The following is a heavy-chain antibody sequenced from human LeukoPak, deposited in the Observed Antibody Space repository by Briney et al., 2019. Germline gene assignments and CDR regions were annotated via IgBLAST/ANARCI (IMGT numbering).Heavy chain of an antibody. CDR2: IYTSGST. J-gene: IGHJ3*02. CDR1: GGSISSYY. D-gene: IGHD3-9*01. Sequence: SETLSLTCTVPGGSISSYYWSWIRQPAGKGLEWIGRIYTSGSTNYNPSPKSRVTMSVDTSKNQFSLKLSSVTAADTAVYYCARHPYYDILTGYYRTMYAFDIWGQGTMVTVSS. CDR3: ARHPYYDILTGYYRTMYAFDI. V-gene: IGHV4-4*07.